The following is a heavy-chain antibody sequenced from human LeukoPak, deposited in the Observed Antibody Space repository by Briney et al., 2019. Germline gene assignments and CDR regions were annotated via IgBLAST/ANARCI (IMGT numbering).Heavy chain of an antibody. CDR2: ISDDGTKK. D-gene: IGHD4-17*01. CDR3: ARIGDYGVVY. V-gene: IGHV3-30*03. J-gene: IGHJ4*02. CDR1: GFTFSNYG. Sequence: GGSLRLSCAAAGFTFSNYGMHWVRQAPGKGLEWVVVISDDGTKKAYADSVKGRFTISRDNSKNTLYLQMNSLTAEDMAVYYCARIGDYGVVYWGQGTLVTVSS.